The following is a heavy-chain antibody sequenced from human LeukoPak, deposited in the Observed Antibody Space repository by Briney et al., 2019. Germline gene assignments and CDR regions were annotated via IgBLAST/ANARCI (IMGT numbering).Heavy chain of an antibody. Sequence: GESLKISCKGSGYSFTSYWIGWVRQMPGKGLEWRGIIYPGDSDTRYSPSFQGQVTISADNSISTAYLQWSSLKASDTAMYYCARTCDSSGSDAFDIWGQGTMVTVSS. CDR2: IYPGDSDT. CDR1: GYSFTSYW. D-gene: IGHD3-22*01. J-gene: IGHJ3*02. V-gene: IGHV5-51*01. CDR3: ARTCDSSGSDAFDI.